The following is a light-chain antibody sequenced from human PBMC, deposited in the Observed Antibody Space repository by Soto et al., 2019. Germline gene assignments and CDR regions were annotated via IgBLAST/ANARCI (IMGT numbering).Light chain of an antibody. CDR2: AAS. CDR1: QGISSY. CDR3: QHYYSYPWA. V-gene: IGKV1-8*01. Sequence: AIRMTQSPSSLSASTGDRVTITCLASQGISSYLAWYQQKPGKAPKLPIYAASTLQSGVPSRFSGSGSGTDFTLTFSCLQSEEFETYYCQHYYSYPWAFGQGTKVEI. J-gene: IGKJ1*01.